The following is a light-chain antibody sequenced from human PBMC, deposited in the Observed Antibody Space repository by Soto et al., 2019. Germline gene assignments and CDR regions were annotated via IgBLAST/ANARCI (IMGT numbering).Light chain of an antibody. Sequence: DIQMTQSPSSLSASVGDRVTITCRASQSISSYLNWYQQKPGKAPKLLIYAASSLQSGVPSRFSGSGSGTDFTLTIRSLQPEDFATYYCQQSYSTHVCTFGQGTKVEIK. J-gene: IGKJ1*01. CDR1: QSISSY. V-gene: IGKV1-39*01. CDR3: QQSYSTHVCT. CDR2: AAS.